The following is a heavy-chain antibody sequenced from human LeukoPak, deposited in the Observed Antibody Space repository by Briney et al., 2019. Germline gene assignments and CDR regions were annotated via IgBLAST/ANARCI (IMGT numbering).Heavy chain of an antibody. CDR1: GDSISISSYY. J-gene: IGHJ4*02. Sequence: SETLSLTCTVCGDSISISSYYWGWIRQPPGKGLEWIGSIYYSGSTYYNPSLKSRVTISVDTSKNQFSLRLSSVTAADTAVYYCARRPYTSGWYYYFDYWGQGTLVTVSS. CDR3: ARRPYTSGWYYYFDY. V-gene: IGHV4-39*01. D-gene: IGHD6-19*01. CDR2: IYYSGST.